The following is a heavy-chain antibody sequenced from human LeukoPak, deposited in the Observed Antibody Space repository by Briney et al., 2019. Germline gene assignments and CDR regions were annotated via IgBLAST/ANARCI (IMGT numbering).Heavy chain of an antibody. V-gene: IGHV3-48*01. Sequence: GGSLRLSCAVSGFTFSRYSLHWVRQAPGKGLEWISYITPSGNNKYYSDSVKGRFTISRDNARNSVYLQMDSLRAEDTAVYYCARDPSTWNGYSDYWGQGTLVTVSS. D-gene: IGHD3-3*01. J-gene: IGHJ4*02. CDR2: ITPSGNNK. CDR3: ARDPSTWNGYSDY. CDR1: GFTFSRYS.